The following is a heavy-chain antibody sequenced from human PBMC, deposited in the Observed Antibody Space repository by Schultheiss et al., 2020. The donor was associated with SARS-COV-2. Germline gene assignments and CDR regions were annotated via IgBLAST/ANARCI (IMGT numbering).Heavy chain of an antibody. V-gene: IGHV3-47*02. J-gene: IGHJ2*01. CDR2: IGTGGDT. CDR3: AKDRQIYGDYSGWYFDL. Sequence: GGSLRLSCAASGFAFSSYVLHWVRRAPGKGPEWVSAIGTGGDTYYADSVKGRFTISRDNSKNSLYLQMNSLRAEDTALYYCAKDRQIYGDYSGWYFDLWGRGTLVTVSS. CDR1: GFAFSSYV. D-gene: IGHD4-17*01.